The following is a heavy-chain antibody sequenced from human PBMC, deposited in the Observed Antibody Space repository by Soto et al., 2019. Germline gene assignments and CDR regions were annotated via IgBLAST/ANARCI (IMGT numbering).Heavy chain of an antibody. Sequence: GESLKISCKGSGYSFAGYWITWVRQKPGKGLEWMGRIDPSDSQTYYSPSFRGHVTISTTKSITTVFLQWSSLRASDTAMYYCARQIYDSDTGPNFQYYFDSWGQGTPVTVSS. V-gene: IGHV5-10-1*01. CDR3: ARQIYDSDTGPNFQYYFDS. CDR1: GYSFAGYW. D-gene: IGHD3-22*01. CDR2: IDPSDSQT. J-gene: IGHJ4*02.